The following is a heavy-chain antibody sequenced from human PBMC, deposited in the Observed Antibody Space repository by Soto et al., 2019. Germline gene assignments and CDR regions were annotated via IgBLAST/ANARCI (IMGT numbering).Heavy chain of an antibody. V-gene: IGHV4-34*01. D-gene: IGHD3-9*01. J-gene: IGHJ4*02. CDR2: INHSGST. CDR3: ARGSNYDILSGREDFDY. Sequence: PSETLSLTCAVYVGSFSDYYWTWIRQPPGNGLEWIGEINHSGSTNYNPSLKSRVTISVDTSKNQFSLKLSSVTAADTAVYYCARGSNYDILSGREDFDYWGQGTLVTVSS. CDR1: VGSFSDYY.